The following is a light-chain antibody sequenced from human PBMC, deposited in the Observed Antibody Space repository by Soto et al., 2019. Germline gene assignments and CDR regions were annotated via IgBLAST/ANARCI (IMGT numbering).Light chain of an antibody. V-gene: IGKV3-11*01. Sequence: EIVLTQSPATLSLSPGERATLSCRASQTIDSYLAWYQQKPGQAPRLLIYDASTRATGIPARFSGSGSGTDFTLTIISLEPEDFAVYDCQQRSTWPLFGQGTKVEI. CDR2: DAS. J-gene: IGKJ2*01. CDR1: QTIDSY. CDR3: QQRSTWPL.